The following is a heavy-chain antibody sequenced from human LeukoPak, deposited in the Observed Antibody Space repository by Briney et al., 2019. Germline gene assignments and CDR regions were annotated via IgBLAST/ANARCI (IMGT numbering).Heavy chain of an antibody. CDR2: IYYSGST. J-gene: IGHJ4*02. Sequence: SETLSLTCTASGGSISSYYWSWIRQPPGKGLEWIGYIYYSGSTYYNPSLKSRVTISVDTSKNQFSLKLSSVTAADTAVYYCASVPLTTLTIDYWGQGTLVTVSS. D-gene: IGHD4-17*01. CDR1: GGSISSYY. V-gene: IGHV4-59*12. CDR3: ASVPLTTLTIDY.